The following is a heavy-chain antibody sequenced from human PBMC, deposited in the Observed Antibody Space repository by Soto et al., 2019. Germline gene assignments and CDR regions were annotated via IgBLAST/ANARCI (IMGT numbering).Heavy chain of an antibody. J-gene: IGHJ4*03. CDR3: AKDARVSLVRSVSAYDN. D-gene: IGHD3-10*01. V-gene: IGHV3-23*01. Sequence: PGGSLRLSCAASGFTFSTYDMTWVRQAPGKGLEWVSVISGSSDKTYYADSVKGRFTISRDNSRNTLYLQMNSLREDDTALYFCAKDARVSLVRSVSAYDNWGQGTLVTVSS. CDR1: GFTFSTYD. CDR2: ISGSSDKT.